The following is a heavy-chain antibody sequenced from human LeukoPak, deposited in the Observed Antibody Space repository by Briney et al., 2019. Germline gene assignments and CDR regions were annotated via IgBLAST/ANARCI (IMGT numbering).Heavy chain of an antibody. CDR2: INPNSGGT. D-gene: IGHD2-8*01. J-gene: IGHJ4*02. CDR1: GYTFTGYY. V-gene: IGHV1-2*04. CDR3: ARDHHRYCSNGICYTRTDYFDY. Sequence: ASVKVSCKASGYTFTGYYMHWVRQAPGQGLEWMGWINPNSGGTNYAQKFQGWVTMTRDTSISTAYMELSSLRSEDTAVYYCARDHHRYCSNGICYTRTDYFDYWGQGTLVTVSS.